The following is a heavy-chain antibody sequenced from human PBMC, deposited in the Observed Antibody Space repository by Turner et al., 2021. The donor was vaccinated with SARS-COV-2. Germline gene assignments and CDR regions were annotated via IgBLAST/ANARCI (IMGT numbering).Heavy chain of an antibody. D-gene: IGHD1-26*01. Sequence: QAQLAESGGGVVQPGRALRLSCAATGFTFSTYSMHWVRQAPVKGLEWVSVISYYGSNKYFADSVKGRFTISRDNSKNTLYLQMNSLRAEDTAVYYCARAGWDLLPFDAFDICGQGTMVTISS. J-gene: IGHJ3*02. V-gene: IGHV3-30-3*01. CDR1: GFTFSTYS. CDR3: ARAGWDLLPFDAFDI. CDR2: ISYYGSNK.